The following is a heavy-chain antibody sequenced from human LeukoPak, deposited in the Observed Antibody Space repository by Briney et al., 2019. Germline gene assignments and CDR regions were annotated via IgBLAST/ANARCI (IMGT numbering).Heavy chain of an antibody. V-gene: IGHV3-15*01. CDR1: GSDFSSHN. D-gene: IGHD6-19*01. CDR2: IKSKTDGGTT. J-gene: IGHJ4*02. Sequence: PGGSLRLSCAVSGSDFSSHNFHWVRQAPGKGLEWVGRIKSKTDGGTTDYAAPVKGRFTISRDDSKNTLYLQMNSLKTEDTAVYYCTTEYPPTYYSSGAKYYFDYWGQGTLVTVSS. CDR3: TTEYPPTYYSSGAKYYFDY.